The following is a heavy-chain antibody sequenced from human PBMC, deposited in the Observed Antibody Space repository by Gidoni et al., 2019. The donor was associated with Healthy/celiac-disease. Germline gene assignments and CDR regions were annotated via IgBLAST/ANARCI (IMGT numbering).Heavy chain of an antibody. J-gene: IGHJ4*02. D-gene: IGHD6-19*01. CDR2: ISWNSGSI. CDR3: AKDISSGIAVAGD. CDR1: GFPFDDYA. Sequence: EVQLVESGGGLVQPGRSLSLSCAASGFPFDDYAMHWVRQAPGKGLEWVSGISWNSGSIGYADSVKGRFTISRDNAKNSLYLQMNSLRAEDTALYYCAKDISSGIAVAGDWGQGTLVTVSS. V-gene: IGHV3-9*01.